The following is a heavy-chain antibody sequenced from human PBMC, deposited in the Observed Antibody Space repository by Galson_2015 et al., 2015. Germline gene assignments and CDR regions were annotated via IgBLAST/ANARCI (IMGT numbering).Heavy chain of an antibody. CDR2: IKQDGSEK. V-gene: IGHV3-7*01. CDR1: GFTFSSYW. J-gene: IGHJ4*02. Sequence: SLRLSCAASGFTFSSYWMSWVRQAPGKGLEWVANIKQDGSEKYYVDSVRGRFTISRDNAKKSLYLQMNSLRAEDTAVYYCVRYVYTDRFDYWGQGTLVTVSS. CDR3: VRYVYTDRFDY. D-gene: IGHD5-18*01.